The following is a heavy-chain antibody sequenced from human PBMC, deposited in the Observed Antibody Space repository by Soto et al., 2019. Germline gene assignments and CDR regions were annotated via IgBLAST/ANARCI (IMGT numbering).Heavy chain of an antibody. D-gene: IGHD2-15*01. CDR3: ARAYTGRLPRRADYYYALDV. V-gene: IGHV3-23*01. CDR1: GFTFSSYA. CDR2: ISGSGGST. Sequence: SGGSLRLSCAASGFTFSSYAMSWVRQAPGKGLEWVSAISGSGGSTYYADSVKGRFTISRDNSKNTLYLQMNSLRPEDTAVYYCARAYTGRLPRRADYYYALDVWGQGIMVTVSS. J-gene: IGHJ6*02.